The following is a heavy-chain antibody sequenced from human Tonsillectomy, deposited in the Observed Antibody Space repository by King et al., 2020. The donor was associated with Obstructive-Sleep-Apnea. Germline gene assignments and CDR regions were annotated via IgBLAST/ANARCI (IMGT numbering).Heavy chain of an antibody. Sequence: VQLVESGGGLVQPGGSLRLSCAASGFTFSSYNMNWVRQAPGKGLEWLSYLSSSSITIYYADSVKGRFTISRDNAKNSLFLQMNSLRAEDTAVYYCARGGYSTSWHPDNWFDPWGQGTLVTVSS. CDR3: ARGGYSTSWHPDNWFDP. CDR2: LSSSSITI. D-gene: IGHD6-13*01. J-gene: IGHJ5*02. CDR1: GFTFSSYN. V-gene: IGHV3-48*01.